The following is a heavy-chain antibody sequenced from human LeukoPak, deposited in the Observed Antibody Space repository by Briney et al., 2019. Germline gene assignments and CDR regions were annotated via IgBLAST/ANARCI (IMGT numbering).Heavy chain of an antibody. Sequence: ASVKVSCKASGYTFTSYDINWVRQATGQGLEWMGWMNPNSGNTGYAQKFQGRVTMTRNTSISTAYMELTSLRSEETAVYYCARAPYSSGGSTNHYYYYYMDVWGKGTTVTVSS. CDR1: GYTFTSYD. CDR3: ARAPYSSGGSTNHYYYYYMDV. CDR2: MNPNSGNT. J-gene: IGHJ6*03. V-gene: IGHV1-8*01. D-gene: IGHD6-19*01.